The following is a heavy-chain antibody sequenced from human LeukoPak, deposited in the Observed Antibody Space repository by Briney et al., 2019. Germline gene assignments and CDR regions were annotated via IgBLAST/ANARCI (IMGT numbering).Heavy chain of an antibody. Sequence: SETLSLTCTVSGGSISSSSYYWGWLRQPPGKGLERIVSTYYGGSTYYHPSLKSRVTISVDTSKNQCSLKLSSVTAADTAVYYCARLSGSYYTADYWGQGTLVTVSS. CDR3: ARLSGSYYTADY. V-gene: IGHV4-39*01. CDR2: TYYGGST. J-gene: IGHJ4*02. D-gene: IGHD1-26*01. CDR1: GGSISSSSYY.